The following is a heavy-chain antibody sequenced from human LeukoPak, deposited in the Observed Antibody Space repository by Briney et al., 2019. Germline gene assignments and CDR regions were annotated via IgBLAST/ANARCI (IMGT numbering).Heavy chain of an antibody. J-gene: IGHJ3*01. V-gene: IGHV3-9*01. CDR3: ARGIFDAFDV. Sequence: AGRSLRLSCVASRFRLDDYVMHWARQVPGKGPEWVSRIGWDGVNRGYADSVKGRFTISRDNPKSSLYLQMNSLRVGDTALYFCARGIFDAFDVWGQGTKVTVSP. D-gene: IGHD3-16*01. CDR1: RFRLDDYV. CDR2: IGWDGVNR.